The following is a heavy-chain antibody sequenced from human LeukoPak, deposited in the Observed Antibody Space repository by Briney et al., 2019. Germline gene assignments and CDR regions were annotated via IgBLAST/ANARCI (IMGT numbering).Heavy chain of an antibody. D-gene: IGHD3-10*01. J-gene: IGHJ6*03. CDR3: AKSGLYYYYMDV. CDR2: ISWDGGST. CDR1: GFTFDDYT. V-gene: IGHV3-43*01. Sequence: GGSLRLSCVASGFTFDDYTMHWVRQAPGKGLEWVSLISWDGGSTYYADSVKGRFTISRDNSKNSLYLPMNSLRTEDTALYYCAKSGLYYYYMDVWGKGTTVTISS.